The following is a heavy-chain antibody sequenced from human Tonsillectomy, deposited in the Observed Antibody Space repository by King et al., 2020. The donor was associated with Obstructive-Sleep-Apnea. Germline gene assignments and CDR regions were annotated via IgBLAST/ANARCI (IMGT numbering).Heavy chain of an antibody. Sequence: VQLVESGGGLVKPGGSLRLSCIVSGFSFSKAWMSWVRQAPGKGLEWVGRIRSKTDGGTTDYAAPVKGRFTNSRDDSKNTLYLQMNSLKTEDTAVYYCTTVSNIVIVPAARPWGQGTLVTVSS. CDR3: TTVSNIVIVPAARP. V-gene: IGHV3-15*01. J-gene: IGHJ5*02. CDR1: GFSFSKAW. D-gene: IGHD2-2*01. CDR2: IRSKTDGGTT.